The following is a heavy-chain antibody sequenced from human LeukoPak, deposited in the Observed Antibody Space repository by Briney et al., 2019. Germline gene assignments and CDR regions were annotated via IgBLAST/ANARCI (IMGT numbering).Heavy chain of an antibody. V-gene: IGHV4-34*01. D-gene: IGHD6-19*01. CDR1: GGSFSGYY. Sequence: SETLSLTCAVYGGSFSGYYWSWIRQPPGKGLEWIGEINHSGSTNYNPSLKSRVTISVDTSKNQFSLKLSSVTAADTAVYYCARTQQWLVKGPFDYWGQGTLVTVSS. CDR3: ARTQQWLVKGPFDY. J-gene: IGHJ4*02. CDR2: INHSGST.